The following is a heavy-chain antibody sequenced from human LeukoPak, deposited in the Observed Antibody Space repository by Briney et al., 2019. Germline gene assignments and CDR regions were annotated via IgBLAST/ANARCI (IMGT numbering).Heavy chain of an antibody. J-gene: IGHJ4*02. V-gene: IGHV3-7*01. D-gene: IGHD3-9*01. CDR3: ATHGYSELRYFDWSTNE. CDR1: GFTFSSHW. Sequence: GGSLRLSCVVSGFTFSSHWMSWVRQAPGKGLEWVANIKEDGSEKYYVDSVKGRFTISRDNAKKSLYLQMDSLRAEDTAVYYCATHGYSELRYFDWSTNEWGQGTLVAVSS. CDR2: IKEDGSEK.